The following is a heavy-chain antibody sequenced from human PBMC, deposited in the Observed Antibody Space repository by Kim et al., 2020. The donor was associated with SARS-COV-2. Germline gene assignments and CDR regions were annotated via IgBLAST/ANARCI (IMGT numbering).Heavy chain of an antibody. CDR3: ARHFRGTSIRLLVLFQLDY. V-gene: IGHV4-39*01. D-gene: IGHD2-21*01. CDR2: VYYTSNT. Sequence: SETLSLSCTVSGGSISISAYYWVWLRQPPGKGLVWIVSVYYTSNTYSNPSLQSRVTISVDTSKNQFSLILSSWTAAITAVYYGARHFRGTSIRLLVLFQLDYWGQGILVTVSS. J-gene: IGHJ4*02. CDR1: GGSISISAYY.